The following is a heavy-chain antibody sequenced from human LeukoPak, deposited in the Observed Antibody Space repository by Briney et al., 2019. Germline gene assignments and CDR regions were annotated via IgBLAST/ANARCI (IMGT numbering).Heavy chain of an antibody. CDR1: GFTFDDYA. CDR3: AKDLSGSHCHDAFDI. CDR2: ISWKSGSI. V-gene: IGHV3-9*03. Sequence: GGSLRLSCVASGFTFDDYAMHWVRQAPGKRLEGVSGISWKSGSIGYADSVKCRFTISRDNAKHSLYLQMNSLRAEDMALYFCAKDLSGSHCHDAFDIWGQGTMVTVSS. D-gene: IGHD1-26*01. J-gene: IGHJ3*02.